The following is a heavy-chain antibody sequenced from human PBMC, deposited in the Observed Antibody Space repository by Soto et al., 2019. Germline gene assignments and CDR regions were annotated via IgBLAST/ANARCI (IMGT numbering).Heavy chain of an antibody. CDR2: IIATLDLT. Sequence: QVQLVQSGPELKKPGSSVRVSCRASGGTFNSYTITWVRQSPGQGIECLGRIIATLDLTNSAQNFQGRVTITADKSTSTAYMELTSLRSEDTAVYYCATEIGDQAVFDTWGQGTMVTVSS. CDR1: GGTFNSYT. J-gene: IGHJ3*02. V-gene: IGHV1-69*08. CDR3: ATEIGDQAVFDT. D-gene: IGHD2-2*01.